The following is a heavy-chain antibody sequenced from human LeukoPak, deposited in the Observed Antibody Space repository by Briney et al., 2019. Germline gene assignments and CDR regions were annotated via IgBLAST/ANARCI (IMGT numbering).Heavy chain of an antibody. CDR3: ARVSTTVAGSDYLDY. D-gene: IGHD6-19*01. V-gene: IGHV3-72*01. CDR2: SRKRPNSYTT. Sequence: GGSLRLSCAASGFILSDHFMDWVRQAPGKGLEWVGRSRKRPNSYTTEYAASVQGRFAISRDDSKNSLYLQMNSLKTEDTAVYYCARVSTTVAGSDYLDYWGQGTQVTISS. CDR1: GFILSDHF. J-gene: IGHJ4*02.